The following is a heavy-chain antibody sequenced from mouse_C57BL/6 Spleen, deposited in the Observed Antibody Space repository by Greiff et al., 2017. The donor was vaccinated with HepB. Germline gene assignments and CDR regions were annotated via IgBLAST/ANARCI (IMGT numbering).Heavy chain of an antibody. D-gene: IGHD3-2*02. CDR3: AGEAAQATYYFDY. CDR1: GYTFTSYW. CDR2: IHPNSGST. V-gene: IGHV1-64*01. Sequence: QVQLQQPGAELVKPGASVKLSCKASGYTFTSYWMHWVKQRPGQGLEWIGMIHPNSGSTNYNEKFKSKATLTVDKSSSTAYMQLSSLTSEDSAVYYCAGEAAQATYYFDYWGQGTTLTVSS. J-gene: IGHJ2*01.